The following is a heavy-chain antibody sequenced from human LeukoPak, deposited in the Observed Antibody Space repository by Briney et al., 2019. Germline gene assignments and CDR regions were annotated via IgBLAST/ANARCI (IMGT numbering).Heavy chain of an antibody. CDR1: GFTFSSYA. Sequence: PGRSLRLSCAASGFTFSSYAMHWVRQAPGKGLEWVAVISYDGSNKYYADSVKGRFTISRDNSKNTLYLQMNSLRAEDTAVYYCAREFNAGTTGYYYYYMGVWGKGTTVTVSS. J-gene: IGHJ6*03. D-gene: IGHD1-1*01. CDR3: AREFNAGTTGYYYYYMGV. CDR2: ISYDGSNK. V-gene: IGHV3-30*04.